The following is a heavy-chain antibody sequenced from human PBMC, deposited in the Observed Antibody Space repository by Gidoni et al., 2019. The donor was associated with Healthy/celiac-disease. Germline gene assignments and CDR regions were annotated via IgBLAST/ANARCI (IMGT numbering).Heavy chain of an antibody. CDR3: ARGVVQYYDTLTGEYYYYGMDV. CDR1: GGSISSYY. D-gene: IGHD3-9*01. Sequence: QVQLQESGPGLVKPSETLSLTCTVSGGSISSYYWSWIRQPPGKGLEWIGYIYYSGSTNYNPSLKSRVTISVDTSKNQFSLKLSSVTAADTAVYYCARGVVQYYDTLTGEYYYYGMDVWGQGTTVTVSS. V-gene: IGHV4-59*01. CDR2: IYYSGST. J-gene: IGHJ6*02.